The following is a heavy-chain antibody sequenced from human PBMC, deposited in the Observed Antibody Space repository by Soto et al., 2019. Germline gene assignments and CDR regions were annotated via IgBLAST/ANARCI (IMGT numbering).Heavy chain of an antibody. CDR2: IRGAGINT. Sequence: GGSLRLSCTASGFTFTRHAMSWVRQAPGKGLEWVSGIRGAGINTYYADSVKGRFTITRDNSKNTLSLRMDSLRDEDTAVYFCARDMDSFAFWGQGTPVTVSS. J-gene: IGHJ6*01. D-gene: IGHD4-4*01. CDR1: GFTFTRHA. CDR3: ARDMDSFAF. V-gene: IGHV3-23*01.